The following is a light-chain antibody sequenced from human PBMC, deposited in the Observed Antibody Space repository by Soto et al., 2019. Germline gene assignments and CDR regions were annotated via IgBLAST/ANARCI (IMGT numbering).Light chain of an antibody. CDR2: AAI. J-gene: IGKJ2*01. CDR1: QGISTY. CDR3: QQTYSTPHT. V-gene: IGKV1-39*01. Sequence: IPLTQSPSSLSASVGDRVSVTCRASQGISTYLAWYQHKPGKAPKLLIYAAISLQSGVPSRLSGSGSGTDFTLTISSLQPEDFATYYCQQTYSTPHTFGQGTKVEIK.